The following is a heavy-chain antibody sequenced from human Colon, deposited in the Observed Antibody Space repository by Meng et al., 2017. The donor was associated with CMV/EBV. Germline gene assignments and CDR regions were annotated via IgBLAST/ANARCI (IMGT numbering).Heavy chain of an antibody. CDR3: AHSYYCSSTSCYIHFDY. Sequence: FSLSTGGVGVGWIRQPPGKALEWLALIYWNDDKRYSPSLKSRLTITKDTSKNQVVLTMTNMDPVDTATYYCAHSYYCSSTSCYIHFDYWGQGTLVTVSS. CDR1: FSLSTGGVG. D-gene: IGHD2-2*02. V-gene: IGHV2-5*01. J-gene: IGHJ4*02. CDR2: IYWNDDK.